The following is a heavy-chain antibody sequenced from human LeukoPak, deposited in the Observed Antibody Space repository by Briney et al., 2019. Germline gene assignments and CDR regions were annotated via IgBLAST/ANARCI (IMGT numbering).Heavy chain of an antibody. D-gene: IGHD3-16*01. Sequence: GGSLRLSCAGSGFTFSSYEMNWVRQAPGKGLEWVSGISDGGGSTYYADSVKGRFTISRDNSKNTLFLQMDSLRADDTAIYYCARDTTPTYTDAFDIWGPGTIVTVSS. V-gene: IGHV3-23*01. CDR1: GFTFSSYE. CDR3: ARDTTPTYTDAFDI. CDR2: ISDGGGST. J-gene: IGHJ3*02.